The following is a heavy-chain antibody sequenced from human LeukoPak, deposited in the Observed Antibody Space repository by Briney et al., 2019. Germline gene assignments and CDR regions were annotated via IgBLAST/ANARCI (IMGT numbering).Heavy chain of an antibody. CDR3: ARALDSSGYGLPSYFDY. Sequence: GGSLRLSCAASGFTFSSYWMSWVRQAPGKGLEWVANIKQDGSEKYYVDSVKGRFTISRDNAKNSLYLQMNSLRAEDTAVYYCARALDSSGYGLPSYFDYWGQGTLVTVSS. D-gene: IGHD3-22*01. CDR2: IKQDGSEK. CDR1: GFTFSSYW. J-gene: IGHJ4*02. V-gene: IGHV3-7*01.